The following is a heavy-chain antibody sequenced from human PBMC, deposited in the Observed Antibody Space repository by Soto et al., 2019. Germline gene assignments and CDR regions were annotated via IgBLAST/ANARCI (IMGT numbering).Heavy chain of an antibody. J-gene: IGHJ4*02. Sequence: ASVKVSCKASGGTFSSYAISWVRQAPGQGLEWMGGIIPIFGTANYAQKFQGRVTITADESTSTAYMELSSLRSEDTAVYYCARLVLSGSAELRFDYWGQGTLVTVSS. CDR3: ARLVLSGSAELRFDY. D-gene: IGHD1-7*01. CDR1: GGTFSSYA. CDR2: IIPIFGTA. V-gene: IGHV1-69*13.